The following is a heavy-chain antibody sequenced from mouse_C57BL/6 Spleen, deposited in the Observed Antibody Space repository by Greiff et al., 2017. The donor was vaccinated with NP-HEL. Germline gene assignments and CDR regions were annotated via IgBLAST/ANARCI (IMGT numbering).Heavy chain of an antibody. Sequence: VQLQQSGASVKISCKASGYAFSSYWMNWVKQRPGKGLEWIGQIYPGDGDTNYNGKFKGKATLTADKSSSTAYMQLSSLTSEDSAVYFCARDWDVNYWGQGTTLTVSS. CDR3: ARDWDVNY. V-gene: IGHV1-80*01. CDR1: GYAFSSYW. D-gene: IGHD4-1*01. J-gene: IGHJ2*01. CDR2: IYPGDGDT.